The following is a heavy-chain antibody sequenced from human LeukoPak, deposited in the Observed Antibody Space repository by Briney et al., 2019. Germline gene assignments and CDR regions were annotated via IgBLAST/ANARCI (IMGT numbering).Heavy chain of an antibody. V-gene: IGHV4-59*11. J-gene: IGHJ6*02. CDR1: GGSISGHY. D-gene: IGHD3-16*01. Sequence: SETLSLTCTVSGGSISGHYWTWIRHPPAKGLEWIGQIHYSGRPDYNPSLKSRVTISVDTSKNQLSLKVTSVTGADTAVYYCARFGVDYDMDVWGQGTTVTVSS. CDR2: IHYSGRP. CDR3: ARFGVDYDMDV.